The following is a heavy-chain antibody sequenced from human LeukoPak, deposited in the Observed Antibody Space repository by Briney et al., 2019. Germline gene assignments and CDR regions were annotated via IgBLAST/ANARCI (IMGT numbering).Heavy chain of an antibody. CDR3: ARAVSGYATIDY. CDR1: GGSISSGGYS. V-gene: IGHV4-30-4*07. J-gene: IGHJ4*02. Sequence: SQTLPLTCAVSGGSISSGGYSWSWIRQPPGKGLEWIGYIYYSGSTYYNPSLKSRVTISVDTSKNQFSLKLSSVTAADTAVYYCARAVSGYATIDYWGQGTLVTVSS. D-gene: IGHD5-12*01. CDR2: IYYSGST.